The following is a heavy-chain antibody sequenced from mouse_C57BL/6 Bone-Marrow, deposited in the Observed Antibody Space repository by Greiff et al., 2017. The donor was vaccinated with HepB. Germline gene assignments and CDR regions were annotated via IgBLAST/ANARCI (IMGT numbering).Heavy chain of an antibody. V-gene: IGHV1-5*01. Sequence: VQLQQSGTVLARPGASVKMSCKTSGYTFTSYWMHWVKQRPGQGLEWIGAIYPGNSDTSYNQKFKGMAKLTAVTSASTAYMELSSLTNEDSAVYYCTRDYYGSSYWYFDVWGTGTTVTVSS. CDR1: GYTFTSYW. CDR3: TRDYYGSSYWYFDV. J-gene: IGHJ1*03. CDR2: IYPGNSDT. D-gene: IGHD1-1*01.